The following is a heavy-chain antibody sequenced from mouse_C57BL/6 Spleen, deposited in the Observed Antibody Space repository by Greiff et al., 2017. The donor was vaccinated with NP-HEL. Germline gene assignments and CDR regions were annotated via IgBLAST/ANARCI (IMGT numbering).Heavy chain of an antibody. Sequence: EVQLQQSGPELVKPGASVKISCKASGYSFTGYFMNWVMQSHGKSLEWIGRINPYNGDTFYNQKFKGKATLTVDKSSSTAHMELRSLTSEDSAVYYCERLRYEYDDYFDYWGQGTTLTVSS. CDR1: GYSFTGYF. D-gene: IGHD2-4*01. CDR2: INPYNGDT. CDR3: ERLRYEYDDYFDY. V-gene: IGHV1-20*01. J-gene: IGHJ2*01.